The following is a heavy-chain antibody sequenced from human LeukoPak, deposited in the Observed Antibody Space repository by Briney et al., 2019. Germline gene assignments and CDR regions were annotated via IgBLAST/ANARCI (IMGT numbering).Heavy chain of an antibody. J-gene: IGHJ4*02. CDR1: GFTFSSYE. V-gene: IGHV3-48*03. CDR3: ARGKYADSSGSYY. D-gene: IGHD3-22*01. CDR2: ISSSGSTI. Sequence: GGSLRLSCAASGFTFSSYEMNWVRQAPGKGLEWVSYISSSGSTIYYADSVKGRFTISRDNAKISLYLQMNSLRAEDTAVYYCARGKYADSSGSYYWGQGTLVTVSS.